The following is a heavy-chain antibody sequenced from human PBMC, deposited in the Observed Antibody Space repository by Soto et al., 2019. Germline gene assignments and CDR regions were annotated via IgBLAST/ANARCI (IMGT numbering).Heavy chain of an antibody. V-gene: IGHV3-21*01. CDR3: ARDILSGGAYPDS. J-gene: IGHJ5*01. Sequence: EVQLVESGGGLVKPGGSVRLSCAASGFTFSTYTMNWVRQAPGKGLEWISSISSGSSYIYYAGSVKGRFTISRDNAKNSLFLQMNSLRADDTSVYYCARDILSGGAYPDSWGQGTKVTVSS. CDR2: ISSGSSYI. CDR1: GFTFSTYT. D-gene: IGHD3-10*01.